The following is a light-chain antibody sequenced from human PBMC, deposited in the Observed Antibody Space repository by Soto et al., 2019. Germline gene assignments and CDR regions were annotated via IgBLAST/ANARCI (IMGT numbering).Light chain of an antibody. CDR1: QSIRSY. CDR3: QQSYSTFAIT. J-gene: IGKJ5*01. V-gene: IGKV1-39*01. CDR2: AAS. Sequence: DIQMTQSPSSLSASVGDRVTITCRASQSIRSYLNWYQQKPGKAPKLLIYAASSLQSGVPSRFSGSGSGTDFTLTISSLQPEDFATYYCQQSYSTFAITFGQGTRLEIK.